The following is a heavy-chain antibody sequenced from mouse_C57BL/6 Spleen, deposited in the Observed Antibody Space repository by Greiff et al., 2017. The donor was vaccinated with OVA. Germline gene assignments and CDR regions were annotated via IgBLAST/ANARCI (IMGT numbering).Heavy chain of an antibody. Sequence: EVMLVESGGDLVKPGGSLKLSCAASGFTFSSYGMSWVRQTPDKRLEWVATISSGGSYTYYPDSVKGRFTISRDNAKNTLYLQMSSLKSEDTAMYYCARPGLPYYYGYWGQGTTLTVSS. J-gene: IGHJ2*01. CDR3: ARPGLPYYYGY. CDR1: GFTFSSYG. V-gene: IGHV5-6*02. CDR2: ISSGGSYT. D-gene: IGHD2-4*01.